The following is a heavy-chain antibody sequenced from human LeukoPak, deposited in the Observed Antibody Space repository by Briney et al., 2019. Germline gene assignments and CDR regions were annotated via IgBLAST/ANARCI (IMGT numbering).Heavy chain of an antibody. CDR1: GFTFGDYA. Sequence: GGSLRLSCTASGFTFGDYAMSWFRQAPGKGLEWVGFIRSKAYGGTTEYAASVKGRFTISRDDSKSIAYLQMNSLKTEDTAVYYCTRVRLWFGELPDYWGQETLVTVSS. J-gene: IGHJ4*02. D-gene: IGHD3-10*01. CDR3: TRVRLWFGELPDY. CDR2: IRSKAYGGTT. V-gene: IGHV3-49*03.